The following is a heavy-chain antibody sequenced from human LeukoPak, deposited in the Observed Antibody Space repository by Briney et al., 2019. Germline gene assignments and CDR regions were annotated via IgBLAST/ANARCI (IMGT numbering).Heavy chain of an antibody. CDR3: AKSDCGSDGCKLLNY. V-gene: IGHV1-2*04. D-gene: IGHD2-21*01. J-gene: IGHJ4*02. Sequence: ASVKVSCKASGYTFTGYYMHWVRQAPGQGLEWMGWINPNSGGTNYAQKFQGWVTMTRDTSISTAYMELSRLRSDDTAIYYCAKSDCGSDGCKLLNYWGQGTLVTVSS. CDR2: INPNSGGT. CDR1: GYTFTGYY.